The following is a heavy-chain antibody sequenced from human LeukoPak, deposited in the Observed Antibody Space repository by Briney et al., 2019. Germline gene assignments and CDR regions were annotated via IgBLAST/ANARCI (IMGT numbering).Heavy chain of an antibody. CDR3: ARDVPMYSGSHLYYYMDV. D-gene: IGHD1-26*01. J-gene: IGHJ6*03. CDR1: GGSISSDNW. V-gene: IGHV4-4*02. CDR2: INHSGST. Sequence: SGTLSLTCAVSGGSISSDNWWSWVRQPPGKGLEWIGEINHSGSTNYNPSLKSRVTISVDTSKNQFSLKLSSVTAADTAVYYCARDVPMYSGSHLYYYMDVWGKGTTVTVSS.